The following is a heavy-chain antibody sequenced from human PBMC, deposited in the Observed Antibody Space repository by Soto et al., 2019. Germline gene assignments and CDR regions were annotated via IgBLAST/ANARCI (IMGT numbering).Heavy chain of an antibody. V-gene: IGHV3-23*01. CDR3: AKEKSGFPYYYYYGMDV. D-gene: IGHD3-10*01. Sequence: GVPRTVACAAGEVCSSSWAMNHFRQAPGKGLEWVSAISGSGGSTYYADSVKGRFTISRDNSKNTLYLQMNSLRAEDTAVYYCAKEKSGFPYYYYYGMDVWGQGTTVTVSS. CDR2: ISGSGGST. J-gene: IGHJ6*02. CDR1: EVCSSSWA.